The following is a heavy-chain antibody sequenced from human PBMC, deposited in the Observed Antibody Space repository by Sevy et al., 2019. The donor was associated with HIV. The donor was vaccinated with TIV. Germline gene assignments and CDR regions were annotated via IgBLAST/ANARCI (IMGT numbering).Heavy chain of an antibody. V-gene: IGHV1-18*01. J-gene: IGHJ5*02. Sequence: ASVKVSCKASGYTFASYGIGWVRQAPGQGLEWMGWVTPYNGHKKYAQKLQGRVTMTTDTSTSTAYMELRSLRSDDTAVYYCARCLGGLRPWEYNWFDPWGQGTLVTVSS. CDR3: ARCLGGLRPWEYNWFDP. CDR1: GYTFASYG. D-gene: IGHD1-26*01. CDR2: VTPYNGHK.